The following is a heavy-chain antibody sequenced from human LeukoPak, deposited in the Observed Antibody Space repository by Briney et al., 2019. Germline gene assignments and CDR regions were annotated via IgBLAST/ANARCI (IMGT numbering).Heavy chain of an antibody. J-gene: IGHJ4*02. CDR3: ARGSWSGYFYYFDY. V-gene: IGHV4-34*01. CDR1: GGSFSGYY. D-gene: IGHD3-3*01. Sequence: SETLSLTCAVYGGSFSGYYWSWIRQPPGKGLEWIGEINHSGSTNYNPSLKSRVTISVDTSKNQFSLKLSSVTAADTAVYYRARGSWSGYFYYFDYWGQGTLVTVSS. CDR2: INHSGST.